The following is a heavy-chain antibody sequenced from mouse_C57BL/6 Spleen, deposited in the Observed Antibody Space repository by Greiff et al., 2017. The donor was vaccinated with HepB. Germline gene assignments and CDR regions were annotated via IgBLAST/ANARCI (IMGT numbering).Heavy chain of an antibody. D-gene: IGHD6-1*01. V-gene: IGHV1-64*01. J-gene: IGHJ4*01. CDR3: ARLGSSSLYAMDY. Sequence: VQLQQSGAELVKPGASVKLSCKASGYTFTSYWMHWVKQRPGQGLEWIGMIHPNSGSTNYNEKFKSKATLTVDKSSSTAYMQLSSLTSEDSAVYYCARLGSSSLYAMDYWGQGTSVTVSS. CDR2: IHPNSGST. CDR1: GYTFTSYW.